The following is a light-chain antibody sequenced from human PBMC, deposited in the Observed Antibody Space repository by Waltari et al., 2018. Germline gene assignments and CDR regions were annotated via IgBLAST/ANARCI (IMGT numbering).Light chain of an antibody. J-gene: IGKJ5*01. Sequence: EVVMTQSPATLSVSPGERVTLSCRASQSVGSNLAWYEQKPGQAPRLLIYAASTRATGIPARFSGSGSGTEFILTISSLQSEDFAVYYCQQYNNWPPITFGQGTRLEYK. CDR2: AAS. V-gene: IGKV3-15*01. CDR3: QQYNNWPPIT. CDR1: QSVGSN.